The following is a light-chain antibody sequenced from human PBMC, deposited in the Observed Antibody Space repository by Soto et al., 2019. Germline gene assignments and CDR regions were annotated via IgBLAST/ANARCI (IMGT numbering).Light chain of an antibody. V-gene: IGKV1-5*01. Sequence: DIQMTHSPSTLSASVGDRCNITCRASKSISTWVAWYKQKPGKAPKLLIYDASSLESGVPSRVSGSGSGTEFTLTISSMKPDDFATYYCQQYNNYWTFGQGTKVDIK. CDR1: KSISTW. CDR3: QQYNNYWT. CDR2: DAS. J-gene: IGKJ1*01.